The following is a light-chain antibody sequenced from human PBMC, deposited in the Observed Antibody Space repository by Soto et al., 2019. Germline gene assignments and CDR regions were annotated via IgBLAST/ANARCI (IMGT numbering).Light chain of an antibody. CDR1: SSDVGAYKY. Sequence: QSVLTQPASVSGSPGQSITISCTGTSSDVGAYKYVSWYQQHPGKAPKLMIYEVSNRPSGVSNRFSGSKSGNTASVTIPGLQAEDEADYYGSSYTGNIYVFGNGTKVTVL. CDR2: EVS. J-gene: IGLJ1*01. CDR3: SSYTGNIYV. V-gene: IGLV2-14*01.